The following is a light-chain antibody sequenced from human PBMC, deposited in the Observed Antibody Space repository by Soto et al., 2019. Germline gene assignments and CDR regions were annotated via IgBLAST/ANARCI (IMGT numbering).Light chain of an antibody. J-gene: IGLJ2*01. V-gene: IGLV1-40*01. CDR2: GHS. CDR3: QSYDSSLSGVV. Sequence: QSVLTQPPSVSGAPGQRVTNSCTGSSSNIGAGYDVHWYQQLPGTAPKLLIYGHSNRPSGVPDRFSGSKSGTSASLAITGLQAEDEADYYCQSYDSSLSGVVFGGGTKLTVL. CDR1: SSNIGAGYD.